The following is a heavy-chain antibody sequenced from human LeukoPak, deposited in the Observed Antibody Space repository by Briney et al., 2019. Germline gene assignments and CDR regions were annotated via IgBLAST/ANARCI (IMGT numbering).Heavy chain of an antibody. CDR3: ARDSSSWYQVYNWFDP. J-gene: IGHJ5*02. CDR1: GGTFSSYA. V-gene: IGHV1-69*13. D-gene: IGHD6-13*01. CDR2: IIPIFGTA. Sequence: GASVKVSCKASGGTFSSYAISWVRQAPGQGLEWMGGIIPIFGTANYAQKFQGRVTITADESTSAAYMELSSLRSEDTAVYYCARDSSSWYQVYNWFDPWGQGTLVTVSS.